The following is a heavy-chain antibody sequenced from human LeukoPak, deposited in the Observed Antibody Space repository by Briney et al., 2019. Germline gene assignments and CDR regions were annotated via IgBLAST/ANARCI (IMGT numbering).Heavy chain of an antibody. CDR1: GFTFSSYE. V-gene: IGHV3-48*03. CDR3: ARLRYFDWLPIDY. J-gene: IGHJ4*02. Sequence: GGSLRLSCAASGFTFSSYEMNWVRQAPGKGLEWVSYISSSGSTIYYADSAKGRFTISRDNAKNSLYLQMNSLRAEDTAVYYCARLRYFDWLPIDYWGQGTLVTVSS. D-gene: IGHD3-9*01. CDR2: ISSSGSTI.